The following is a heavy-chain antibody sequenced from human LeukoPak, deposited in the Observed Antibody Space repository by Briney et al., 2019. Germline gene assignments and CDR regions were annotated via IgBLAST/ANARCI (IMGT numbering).Heavy chain of an antibody. CDR1: GFTFSDYY. CDR2: ISSSSSYI. CDR3: ARALLWFGDHGADY. Sequence: PGGSLRLSCAASGFTFSDYYMNWVRQAPGKGLEWVSSISSSSSYIYYADSVKGRFTISRDNAKNSLYLQMNSLRAEDTAVYYCARALLWFGDHGADYWGQGTLVTVSS. D-gene: IGHD3-10*01. J-gene: IGHJ4*02. V-gene: IGHV3-21*01.